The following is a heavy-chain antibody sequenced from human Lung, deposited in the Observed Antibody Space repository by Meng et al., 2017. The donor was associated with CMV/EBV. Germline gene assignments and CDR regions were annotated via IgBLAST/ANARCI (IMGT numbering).Heavy chain of an antibody. D-gene: IGHD3-16*02. V-gene: IGHV4-59*08. CDR1: GGSISTYY. Sequence: VQPQESGPGLGKPSETLSLTCAVSGGSISTYYWSWIRQPPGKGLEWIGNNYYSGSTNYNPSLASRVTISVDSSKNQFSLKLSSVTAADTAVYYCARHQNGGTYPLDYWGQGTLVTVSS. CDR3: ARHQNGGTYPLDY. J-gene: IGHJ4*02. CDR2: NYYSGST.